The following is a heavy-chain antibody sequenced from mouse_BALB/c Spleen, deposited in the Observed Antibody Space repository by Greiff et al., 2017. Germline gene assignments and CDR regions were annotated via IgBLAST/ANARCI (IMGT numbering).Heavy chain of an antibody. CDR3: ARGVYGSSYSYFDY. Sequence: DVQLVESGGGLVKPGGSLKLSCAASGFTFSSYAMSWVRQTPEKRLEWVASISSGGSTYYPDSVKGRFTISRDNARNILYLQMSSLRSEDTAMYYCARGVYGSSYSYFDYWGQGTTLTVSA. D-gene: IGHD1-1*01. V-gene: IGHV5-6-5*01. CDR2: ISSGGST. J-gene: IGHJ2*01. CDR1: GFTFSSYA.